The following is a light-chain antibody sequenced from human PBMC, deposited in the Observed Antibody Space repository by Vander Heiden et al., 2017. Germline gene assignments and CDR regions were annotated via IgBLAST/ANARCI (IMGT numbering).Light chain of an antibody. Sequence: QSVLTQPPPSSGPPAPTVSITCAGITSNIGSNTVNWYQQRPGTAPKLLIYDNNQRPSGVPDRFSGSKSGTSASLAISRLQAEDEADYYCAAWDSSRNCLVFGGGTKLTVL. CDR1: TSNIGSNT. CDR2: DNN. J-gene: IGLJ2*01. CDR3: AAWDSSRNCLV. V-gene: IGLV1-44*01.